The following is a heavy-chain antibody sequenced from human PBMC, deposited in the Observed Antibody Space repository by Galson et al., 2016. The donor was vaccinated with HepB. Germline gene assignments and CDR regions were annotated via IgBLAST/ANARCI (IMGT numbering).Heavy chain of an antibody. CDR2: LTEDASKA. V-gene: IGHV3-7*03. J-gene: IGHJ1*01. Sequence: ALRLSCASAGFTFSRFWMNWVRQAPGMGLEWVARLTEDASKAFYADSVKGRFTISRDSVEDSLSLQMNSLRSEDTAVYYCARYGDEAGWNFHQWGQGTLVTVSS. D-gene: IGHD6-19*01. CDR1: GFTFSRFW. CDR3: ARYGDEAGWNFHQ.